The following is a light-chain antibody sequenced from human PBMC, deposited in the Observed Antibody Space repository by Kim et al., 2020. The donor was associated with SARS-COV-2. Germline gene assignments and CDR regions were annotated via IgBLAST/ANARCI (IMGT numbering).Light chain of an antibody. V-gene: IGKV3-20*01. CDR1: QSINSNY. CDR2: DAS. CDR3: QQYDRAPLT. Sequence: SPGEKATLSCRASQSINSNYLAWNHQIPGQAPRLLVYDASNRATGIPNRFTGSGSGTNFTLTINRLEPEDFAVYFCQQYDRAPLTFSQGTKVDIK. J-gene: IGKJ2*01.